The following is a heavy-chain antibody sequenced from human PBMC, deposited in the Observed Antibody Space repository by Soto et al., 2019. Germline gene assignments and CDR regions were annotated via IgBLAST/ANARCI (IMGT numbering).Heavy chain of an antibody. Sequence: VQLVESGGGLVQPGESLRLSCAASGFTVSSNSMSWVRQAPGKGLEWVSLIYSGGTTDYADSVKGRFTISRDNSKNTLYLQMNSLRAEDTAVYYCAARNIVAPYWGQGTLVTVSS. V-gene: IGHV3-66*01. J-gene: IGHJ4*02. CDR3: AARNIVAPY. CDR2: IYSGGTT. CDR1: GFTVSSNS. D-gene: IGHD5-12*01.